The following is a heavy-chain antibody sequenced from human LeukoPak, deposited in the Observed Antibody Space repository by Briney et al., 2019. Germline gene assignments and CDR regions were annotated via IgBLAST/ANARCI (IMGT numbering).Heavy chain of an antibody. Sequence: SETLSLTCTVSGGSISSGSYYWSWIRQPAGKGLEWIGRIYTSGSTNYNPSLKSRVTISVDTSKNQFSLKLSSVTAADTAVYYYAREPTDYDILTGYYYYGVDVWGQGTTVTVSS. CDR1: GGSISSGSYY. V-gene: IGHV4-61*02. D-gene: IGHD3-9*01. J-gene: IGHJ6*02. CDR3: AREPTDYDILTGYYYYGVDV. CDR2: IYTSGST.